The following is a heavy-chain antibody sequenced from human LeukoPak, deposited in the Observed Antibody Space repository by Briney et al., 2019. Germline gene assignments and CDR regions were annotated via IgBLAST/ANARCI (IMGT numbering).Heavy chain of an antibody. CDR3: ARSTTGNWFDP. Sequence: SETLSLTCAVSGYSISSGYYWGWIRQPPGKGLEWIGSIYHSGNTYYNPSLKSRVTISVDTSKNQFSLKLSSVTAADTAVYYCARSTTGNWFDPWGQGTLVTVSS. J-gene: IGHJ5*02. D-gene: IGHD4-17*01. CDR2: IYHSGNT. CDR1: GYSISSGYY. V-gene: IGHV4-38-2*01.